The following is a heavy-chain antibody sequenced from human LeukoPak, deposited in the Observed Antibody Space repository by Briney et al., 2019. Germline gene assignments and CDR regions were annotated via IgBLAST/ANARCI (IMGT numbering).Heavy chain of an antibody. Sequence: SETLSLTCTVSGGSTSPYHWGWIRQPPGKGLEWTGYIYYSGSTNYNPSLNSRVTISVDTSKNQFSLRLSSVTAADTAIYYCARGTAVAGTPRFDYWGQGTLVTVSS. D-gene: IGHD6-19*01. CDR3: ARGTAVAGTPRFDY. CDR1: GGSTSPYH. V-gene: IGHV4-59*08. J-gene: IGHJ4*02. CDR2: IYYSGST.